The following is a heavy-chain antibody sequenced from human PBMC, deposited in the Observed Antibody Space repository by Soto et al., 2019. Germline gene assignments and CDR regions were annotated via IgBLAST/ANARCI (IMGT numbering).Heavy chain of an antibody. J-gene: IGHJ4*02. CDR3: AKRNRYYFES. CDR2: ISEGGGTP. CDR1: GFTFSAVA. Sequence: GGSLRLSCAASGFTFSAVAMSWVRQAPGKGLEWVSTISEGGGTPFYADSVKGRFTISRDNSQNTLHLQMTTLRAEDTAVYFCAKRNRYYFESWSQGSLVTVSS. V-gene: IGHV3-23*01.